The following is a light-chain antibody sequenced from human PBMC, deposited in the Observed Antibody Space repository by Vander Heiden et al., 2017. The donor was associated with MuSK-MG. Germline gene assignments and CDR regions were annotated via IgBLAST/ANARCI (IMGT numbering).Light chain of an antibody. J-gene: IGLJ2*01. CDR2: EVS. Sequence: SAPTPPPASAGSPGPSVTNSCTGTSSDVGGYNYVSWHQQHPGKAPKLMIYEVSKRPAGVPDRFSGSKSGNTASLTVSGRQAEEEADYYCSSYAGSNFVVFGGGTKLTVL. CDR3: SSYAGSNFVV. CDR1: SSDVGGYNY. V-gene: IGLV2-8*01.